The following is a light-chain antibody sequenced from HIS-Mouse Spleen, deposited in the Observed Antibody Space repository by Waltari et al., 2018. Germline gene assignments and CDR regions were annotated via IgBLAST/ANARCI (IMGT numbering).Light chain of an antibody. Sequence: DIVMTQSPLSLPVTPGEPASISCRSSQSLLLSNGYNYLDWYLQKPGQSPQLLIYLGSNRASGVPDRFSGSGSGTDSTLKISRVEAEDVGVYYCMQALQTPITFGQGTRLEIK. CDR2: LGS. J-gene: IGKJ5*01. CDR1: QSLLLSNGYNY. V-gene: IGKV2-28*01. CDR3: MQALQTPIT.